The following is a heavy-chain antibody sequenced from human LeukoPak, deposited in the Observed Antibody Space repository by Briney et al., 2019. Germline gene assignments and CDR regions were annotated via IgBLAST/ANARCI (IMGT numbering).Heavy chain of an antibody. J-gene: IGHJ4*02. Sequence: SETLSLTCAVYGGSFSGYYWSWIRQPPGKGLEWIGEINHSGSTNYNPSLKSRVTISVDTSKNQFSLKLSSVTAADTAVYYCARGPRSHYDFWSDQGYFDYWGQGTLVTASS. CDR3: ARGPRSHYDFWSDQGYFDY. V-gene: IGHV4-34*01. CDR1: GGSFSGYY. CDR2: INHSGST. D-gene: IGHD3-3*01.